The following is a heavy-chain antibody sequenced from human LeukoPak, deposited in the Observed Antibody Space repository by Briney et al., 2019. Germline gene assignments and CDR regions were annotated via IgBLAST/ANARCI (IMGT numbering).Heavy chain of an antibody. Sequence: ASVKVSCKASGYTFTGYYMHWVRQAPGQGLEWMGWINPNSGGTNYVQKFQGWFTMTRDTSISTAYMELSRLRSDDTAVYYCARDGFPGIAVAGPTNWFDPWGQGTLVTVSS. D-gene: IGHD6-19*01. V-gene: IGHV1-2*04. CDR2: INPNSGGT. CDR1: GYTFTGYY. CDR3: ARDGFPGIAVAGPTNWFDP. J-gene: IGHJ5*02.